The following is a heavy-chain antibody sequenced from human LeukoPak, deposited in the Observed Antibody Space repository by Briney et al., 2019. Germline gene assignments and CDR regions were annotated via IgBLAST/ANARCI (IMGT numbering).Heavy chain of an antibody. J-gene: IGHJ4*02. V-gene: IGHV1-24*01. Sequence: ASVKVSCKVSGYTLTELSIHWVRQAPGKGLEWMGGFDPEDDETIYAQKFQGRVTMTEDTSTDTAYMELSSLRSEDTAVYYCATAVPGYSGYDYLDYWGQGTLVTVSS. CDR3: ATAVPGYSGYDYLDY. CDR1: GYTLTELS. CDR2: FDPEDDET. D-gene: IGHD5-12*01.